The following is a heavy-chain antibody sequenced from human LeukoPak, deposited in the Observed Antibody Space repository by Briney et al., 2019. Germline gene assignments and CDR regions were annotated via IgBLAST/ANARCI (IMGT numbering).Heavy chain of an antibody. CDR3: ARLAAFGGVIVIPDSASLDY. CDR2: IYYSGST. CDR1: GGSISSSSYY. V-gene: IGHV4-39*07. J-gene: IGHJ4*02. D-gene: IGHD3-16*02. Sequence: SETLSLTCTVSGGSISSSSYYWGRIRQPPGKGLEWIGSIYYSGSTYYNPSLKSRVTISVDTSKNQFSLKLSSVTAADTAVYYCARLAAFGGVIVIPDSASLDYWGQGTLVTVSS.